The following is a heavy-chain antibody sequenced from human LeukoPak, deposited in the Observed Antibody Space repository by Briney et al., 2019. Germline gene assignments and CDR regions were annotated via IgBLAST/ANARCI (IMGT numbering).Heavy chain of an antibody. CDR2: IIPIFGTA. D-gene: IGHD1-26*01. CDR1: GGTFSSYA. V-gene: IGHV1-69*05. J-gene: IGHJ3*02. CDR3: ARKGWELRDGAFDI. Sequence: SVKVSCKASGGTFSSYAISWVRQAPGQGLEWMGGIIPIFGTANYAQKFQGRVTITTDESTSTAYMELSSLRSEDTAVYYCARKGWELRDGAFDIWGQGTMVTVSS.